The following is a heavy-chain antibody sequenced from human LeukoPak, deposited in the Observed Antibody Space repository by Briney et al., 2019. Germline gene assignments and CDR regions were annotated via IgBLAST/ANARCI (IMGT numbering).Heavy chain of an antibody. CDR3: AKDLEGSNPHDY. J-gene: IGHJ4*02. CDR1: GFTFSNYA. V-gene: IGHV3-23*01. CDR2: IGSSGDYT. Sequence: PGGSLRLSCAASGFTFSNYAMTWVRQAPGKGLEWVSGIGSSGDYTYYADSVKGRFTISRDNSKNTLFLQMSSLRVEDTAVYYCAKDLEGSNPHDYWGQGTLVTVSS. D-gene: IGHD2/OR15-2a*01.